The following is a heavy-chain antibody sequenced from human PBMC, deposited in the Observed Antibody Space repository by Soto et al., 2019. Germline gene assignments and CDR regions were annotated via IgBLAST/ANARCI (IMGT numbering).Heavy chain of an antibody. CDR2: ISGSGGST. CDR3: AKAEADYYDSSGYPPTPRYYYGMDV. CDR1: GFTFSSYA. J-gene: IGHJ6*02. Sequence: PGGSLRLSCAASGFTFSSYAMSWVRQVPGKGLEWVSAISGSGGSTYYADSVKGRFTISRDNSKNTLYLQMNSLRAEDTAVYYCAKAEADYYDSSGYPPTPRYYYGMDVWGQGTTVTVSS. D-gene: IGHD3-22*01. V-gene: IGHV3-23*01.